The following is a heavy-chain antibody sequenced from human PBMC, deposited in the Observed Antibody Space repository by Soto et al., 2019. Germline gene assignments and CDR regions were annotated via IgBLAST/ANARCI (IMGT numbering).Heavy chain of an antibody. CDR1: GFSLSTSGVG. V-gene: IGHV2-5*02. CDR2: IYWDDDK. Sequence: QITLKESGPTLVNPTQTLTLTCTFSGFSLSTSGVGVGWIRQPPGKALEWLALIYWDDDKRYSPSPKSRLTITKDTSKNQVVLTMTNMDPVDTATYYCAHAYYDFWSGYYPTFDYWGQGTLVTVSS. CDR3: AHAYYDFWSGYYPTFDY. J-gene: IGHJ4*02. D-gene: IGHD3-3*01.